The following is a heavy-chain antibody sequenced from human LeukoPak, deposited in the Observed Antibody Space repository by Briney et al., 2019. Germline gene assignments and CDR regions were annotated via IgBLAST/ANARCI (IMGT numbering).Heavy chain of an antibody. V-gene: IGHV1-46*01. CDR3: ARVTKGWGVSSGKNDENAFDI. Sequence: GASVKVSCKASGYTFTSYYMHWVRQAPGQGLEWMGIINPSGGSTSYAQKFQGRVTMTRDTSTRTVYMELSSLRSEDTAVYYCARVTKGWGVSSGKNDENAFDIWGQGTMVTVSS. CDR1: GYTFTSYY. J-gene: IGHJ3*02. D-gene: IGHD3-22*01. CDR2: INPSGGST.